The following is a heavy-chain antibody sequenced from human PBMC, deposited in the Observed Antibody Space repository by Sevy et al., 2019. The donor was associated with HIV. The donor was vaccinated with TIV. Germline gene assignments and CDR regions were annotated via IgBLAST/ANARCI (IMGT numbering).Heavy chain of an antibody. D-gene: IGHD6-19*01. V-gene: IGHV3-30-3*01. CDR3: ARTYSSGWSHFDY. CDR1: GFTFSSYA. Sequence: GGSLRLSCAASGFTFSSYAMHWVRQAPGKGLEWVAVISYVGSIKYYADSVKGRFTISRDNSKNTLYLQMNSLRAEDTAVYYCARTYSSGWSHFDYWGQGTLVTVSS. J-gene: IGHJ4*02. CDR2: ISYVGSIK.